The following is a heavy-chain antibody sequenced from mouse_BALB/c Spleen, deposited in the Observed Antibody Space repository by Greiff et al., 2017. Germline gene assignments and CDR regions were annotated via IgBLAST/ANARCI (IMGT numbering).Heavy chain of an antibody. J-gene: IGHJ2*01. D-gene: IGHD3-3*01. CDR3: ARRGTGIWFDY. CDR1: GYSITSDYA. V-gene: IGHV3-2*02. Sequence: EVQGVESGPGLVKPSQSLSLTCTVTGYSITSDYAWNWIRQFPGNKLEWMGYISYSGSTSYNPSLKMRISITRDTSKNQFFLQLNSVTTEDTATYYCARRGTGIWFDYWGQGTTLTVSS. CDR2: ISYSGST.